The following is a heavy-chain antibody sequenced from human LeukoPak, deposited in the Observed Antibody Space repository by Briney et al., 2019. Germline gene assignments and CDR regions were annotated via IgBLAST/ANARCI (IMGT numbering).Heavy chain of an antibody. V-gene: IGHV4-34*01. CDR1: GGSFSGYY. CDR3: ARRKDGDTAMVLNWFDP. J-gene: IGHJ5*02. Sequence: SETLSLTCAVYGGSFSGYYWSWIRQPPRKGLEWIGEINHSGSTNYNPSLKSRVTISVDTSKNQFSLKLSSVTAADTAVYYCARRKDGDTAMVLNWFDPWGQGTLVTVSS. CDR2: INHSGST. D-gene: IGHD5-18*01.